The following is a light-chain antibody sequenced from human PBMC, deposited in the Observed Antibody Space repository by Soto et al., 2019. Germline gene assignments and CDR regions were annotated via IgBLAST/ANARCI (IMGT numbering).Light chain of an antibody. J-gene: IGKJ2*01. CDR2: KAS. CDR1: QTISSS. V-gene: IGKV1-5*03. CDR3: QQYDSYSPYT. Sequence: DIQMTQFPPTLSASIGDRVTITCRASQTISSSLAWYQQKPGKAPKLLIYKASTLETGVPSRFSGSGSGTELTLTISSLQPDDFATYYCQQYDSYSPYTFGQGTRLELK.